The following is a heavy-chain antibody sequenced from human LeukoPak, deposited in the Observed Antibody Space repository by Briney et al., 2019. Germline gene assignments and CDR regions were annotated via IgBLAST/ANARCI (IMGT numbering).Heavy chain of an antibody. V-gene: IGHV4-61*02. J-gene: IGHJ6*03. CDR3: AGGGRVAVAGTGYYYYYMDV. Sequence: SETLSLTCTVSGGSISSGSYYWTWIRQPAGEGLEWIGRINTSGSTNYNPSLKSRVTISVDTSKNQSSLKLSSVTAADTAVYYCAGGGRVAVAGTGYYYYYMDVWGKGTTVTVSS. D-gene: IGHD6-19*01. CDR2: INTSGST. CDR1: GGSISSGSYY.